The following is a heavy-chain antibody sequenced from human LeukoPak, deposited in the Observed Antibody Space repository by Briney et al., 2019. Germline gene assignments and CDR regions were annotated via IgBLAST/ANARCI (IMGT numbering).Heavy chain of an antibody. CDR3: AKDGGYSYGRPYYYYMDV. J-gene: IGHJ6*03. V-gene: IGHV3-30*18. D-gene: IGHD5-18*01. Sequence: PGGSLRLSCAASGFTFSSYGMHWVRQAPGKGLEWVAVISYDGSNKYYADSVKGRFTISRDNSKNTLYLQMNSLRAEDTAVYYCAKDGGYSYGRPYYYYMDVWGKGTTVTVSS. CDR2: ISYDGSNK. CDR1: GFTFSSYG.